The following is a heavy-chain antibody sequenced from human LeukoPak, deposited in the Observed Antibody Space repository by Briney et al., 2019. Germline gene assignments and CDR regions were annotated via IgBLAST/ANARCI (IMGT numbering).Heavy chain of an antibody. CDR1: GGSISSGGYY. Sequence: SETLSLTCTVSGGSISSGGYYWSWIRQHPGKGLEWIGYIYYSGSTYYNPSLKSRVTISVDTSKNQFSLKLSSVIAADTAVYYCAREGCSSTSCYWRYFDYWGQGTLVTVSS. D-gene: IGHD2-2*01. CDR2: IYYSGST. J-gene: IGHJ4*02. V-gene: IGHV4-31*03. CDR3: AREGCSSTSCYWRYFDY.